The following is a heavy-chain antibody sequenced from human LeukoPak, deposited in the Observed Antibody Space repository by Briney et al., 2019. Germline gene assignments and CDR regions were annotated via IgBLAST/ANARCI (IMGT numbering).Heavy chain of an antibody. CDR1: GFTFSSYS. Sequence: GGSLRLSCAASGFTFSSYSMNWVRQAPGKGLEWVSYISSSSTIYYADSVKGRFTISRDNAKNSLYLQMNSLRDEDAAVYYCARDMEVFWSVPNWFDPWGQGTLVTVSS. D-gene: IGHD3-3*01. V-gene: IGHV3-48*02. J-gene: IGHJ5*02. CDR2: ISSSSTI. CDR3: ARDMEVFWSVPNWFDP.